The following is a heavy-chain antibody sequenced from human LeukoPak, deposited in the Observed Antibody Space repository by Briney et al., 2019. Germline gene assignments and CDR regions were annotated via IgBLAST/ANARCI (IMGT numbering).Heavy chain of an antibody. J-gene: IGHJ3*02. V-gene: IGHV4-39*01. Sequence: AETLSLTCTVSGGSISSSSYYWGWIRQPPGRGLEWIASIYDSRSTYYNPSLKSRLTISVDTSKNQFSLKLNSVTAADTAIYYCARPYHYDSGSRGTAFDIWGAGTMVSVSS. CDR1: GGSISSSSYY. CDR3: ARPYHYDSGSRGTAFDI. D-gene: IGHD3-10*01. CDR2: IYDSRST.